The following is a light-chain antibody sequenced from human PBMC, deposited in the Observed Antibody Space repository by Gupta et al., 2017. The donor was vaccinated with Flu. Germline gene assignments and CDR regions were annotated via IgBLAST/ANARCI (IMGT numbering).Light chain of an antibody. V-gene: IGKV1-5*03. J-gene: IGKJ5*01. Sequence: PSTLSASVGDRVTITCRASQNINHWLAWYQQKPGQVPKLLISKASSLESGVPSRFSGSGSGIEFTLTISSLQPDDFATYYCQQDNNYPITFGQGTRVEIK. CDR2: KAS. CDR1: QNINHW. CDR3: QQDNNYPIT.